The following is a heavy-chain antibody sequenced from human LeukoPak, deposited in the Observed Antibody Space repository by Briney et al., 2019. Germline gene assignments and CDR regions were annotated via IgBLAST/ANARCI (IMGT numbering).Heavy chain of an antibody. D-gene: IGHD4-23*01. CDR1: GGSLSSHY. J-gene: IGHJ4*02. Sequence: SETLSLTYNVSGGSLSSHYWSWVRQSPEKGLEWIGQIYHTGSTHYNPSLRSRFAISVDTSKNKFFLNVKSVTAADTAVYYCAREGRWGMKYYFDFWGQGTLVIVSS. CDR3: AREGRWGMKYYFDF. V-gene: IGHV4-59*11. CDR2: IYHTGST.